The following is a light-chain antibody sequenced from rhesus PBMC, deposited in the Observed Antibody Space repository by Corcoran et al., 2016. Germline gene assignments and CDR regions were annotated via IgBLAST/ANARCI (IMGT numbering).Light chain of an antibody. CDR1: QGISNW. V-gene: IGKV1-69*01. J-gene: IGKJ2*01. CDR3: QQHDNSPYS. Sequence: DIQMTQSPSSLSASVGDRVTITCRASQGISNWLAWFQQKPGKAPKLLNYRSSNLETGVPSRFSGSGFGTDFTLTIRRLQPEDIATYYCQQHDNSPYSFGQGTKVEIK. CDR2: RSS.